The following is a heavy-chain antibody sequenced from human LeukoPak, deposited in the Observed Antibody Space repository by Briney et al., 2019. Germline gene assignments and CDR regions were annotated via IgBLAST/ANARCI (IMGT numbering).Heavy chain of an antibody. V-gene: IGHV1-8*01. CDR1: GYTFTSYD. Sequence: ASVKVSCKASGYTFTSYDINWVRQATGQGLEWMGWMNPNSGNTGYAQKFQGRVTMTRNTSISTAYMELSSLKASDTAMYYCVRSWGSRYKVDPWGQGTLVTVSS. J-gene: IGHJ5*02. D-gene: IGHD1-14*01. CDR2: MNPNSGNT. CDR3: VRSWGSRYKVDP.